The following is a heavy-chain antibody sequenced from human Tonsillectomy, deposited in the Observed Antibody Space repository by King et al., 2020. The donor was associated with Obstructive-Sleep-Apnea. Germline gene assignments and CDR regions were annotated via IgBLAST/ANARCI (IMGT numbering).Heavy chain of an antibody. CDR1: GYTFINYW. D-gene: IGHD3-22*01. CDR2: IYPGDSDT. Sequence: QLVQSGAEVKKPGGSLKISCEGSGYTFINYWIGCVRRMPGKGLEWMVIIYPGDSDTRYSPSFEGQVTISADKSISTAYLQWSSLKASDTAIFYCARLHQLIDPNSFDYWGQGTLVTVSS. V-gene: IGHV5-51*01. J-gene: IGHJ4*02. CDR3: ARLHQLIDPNSFDY.